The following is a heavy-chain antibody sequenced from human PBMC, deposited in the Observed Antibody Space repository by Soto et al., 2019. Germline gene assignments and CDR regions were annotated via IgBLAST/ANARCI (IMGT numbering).Heavy chain of an antibody. CDR1: GYIFTSSW. D-gene: IGHD2-8*01. CDR2: IYPGDSDT. V-gene: IGHV5-51*01. CDR3: ARPSTFCTHGVCSIPDECDI. Sequence: EVQLVQSGAEVKKPGESLKISCKGSGYIFTSSWIGWVRQMPGNGLEWMGIIYPGDSDTKYSPSFQGQVTISADKSISHAYTQWSSLKASDTAMYYCARPSTFCTHGVCSIPDECDIWGQGTMVTASS. J-gene: IGHJ3*02.